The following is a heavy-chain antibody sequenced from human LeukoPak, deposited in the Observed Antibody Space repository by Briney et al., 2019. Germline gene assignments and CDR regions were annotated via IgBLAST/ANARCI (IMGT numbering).Heavy chain of an antibody. V-gene: IGHV5-51*01. CDR3: ARGDTEVAATADY. D-gene: IGHD6-19*01. CDR2: LHPGDSDT. J-gene: IGHJ4*02. CDR1: GYSFTTHW. Sequence: GESLKISCKASGYSFTTHWIGWVRQMPGKGLEWMGILHPGDSDTRYSPSFQGQVTISADTSISTAYLQWSSLKASDTAMYYCARGDTEVAATADYWGQGTLVTVSS.